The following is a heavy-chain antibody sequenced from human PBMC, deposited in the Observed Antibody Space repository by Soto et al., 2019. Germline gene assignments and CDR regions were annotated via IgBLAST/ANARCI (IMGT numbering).Heavy chain of an antibody. CDR2: ISGSGGST. CDR3: AKYYDFWGGYYEGWFDP. V-gene: IGHV3-23*01. CDR1: GFTFSSYA. D-gene: IGHD3-3*01. J-gene: IGHJ5*02. Sequence: EVQLLESGGGLVQPGGSLRLSCAASGFTFSSYAMSWVRQAPGKGLEWVSAISGSGGSTYYADSVKGRFTISRDNSKKTLYLQMNSRRAEDTAVYYCAKYYDFWGGYYEGWFDPWGQGTLVTVSS.